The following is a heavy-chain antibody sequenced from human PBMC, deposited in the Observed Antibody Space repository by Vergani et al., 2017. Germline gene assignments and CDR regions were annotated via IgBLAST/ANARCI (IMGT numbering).Heavy chain of an antibody. CDR2: ISWDGGST. V-gene: IGHV3-43*01. CDR1: GFTFDDYT. Sequence: EVQLVESGGGLVQPGGSLRLSCAASGFTFDDYTMHWVRQAPGKGLEWVSLISWDGGSTYYADSVKGRFTISRDNSKNSLYLQMNSLRTEDTALYYCAKDSHSGRAAGFFDYWGQGTLVTVSS. CDR3: AKDSHSGRAAGFFDY. J-gene: IGHJ4*02. D-gene: IGHD6-13*01.